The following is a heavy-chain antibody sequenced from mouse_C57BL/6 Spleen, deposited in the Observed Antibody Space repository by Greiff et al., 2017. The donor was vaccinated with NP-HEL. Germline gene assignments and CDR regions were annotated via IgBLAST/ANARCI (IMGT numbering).Heavy chain of an antibody. V-gene: IGHV1-50*01. D-gene: IGHD1-1*01. CDR3: ARSDYYGSASYWYFDV. CDR2: IDPSDSYT. J-gene: IGHJ1*03. CDR1: GYTFTSYW. Sequence: QVQLQQPGAELVKPGASVKLSCKASGYTFTSYWMQWVKQRPGQGLEWIGEIDPSDSYTNSNQKFKGKATLTVDTSSSTAYMQLSSLTSEDSAVYYCARSDYYGSASYWYFDVWGTGTTVTVSS.